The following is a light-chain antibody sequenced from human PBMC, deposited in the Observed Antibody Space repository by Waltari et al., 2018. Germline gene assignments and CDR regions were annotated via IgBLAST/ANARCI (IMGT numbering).Light chain of an antibody. Sequence: QSVLTQPPSASGTPGQRVSISCSGSAPNIGGNLVNRYQQLPGKAPKLLIYRSDLRPSGVPDRFSGSKSGTSASLAISGLQSEDEADYFCASWDDSLNGHWVFGGGTKVTVL. CDR3: ASWDDSLNGHWV. J-gene: IGLJ3*02. V-gene: IGLV1-44*01. CDR1: APNIGGNL. CDR2: RSD.